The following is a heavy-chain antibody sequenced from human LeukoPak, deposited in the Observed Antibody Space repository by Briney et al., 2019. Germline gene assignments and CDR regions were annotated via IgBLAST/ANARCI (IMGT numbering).Heavy chain of an antibody. V-gene: IGHV3-21*01. CDR2: ITSSSSYI. Sequence: GGTLTLSCAASGFTFSSYSWTWFGRAPGRGWEGFSSITSSSSYIYYADPVEGRFTIARDNAKNSLYLQMNSLRAEDTAIYYCARGRSGWYHNFDYWGQGTLVTVSS. J-gene: IGHJ4*02. CDR1: GFTFSSYS. CDR3: ARGRSGWYHNFDY. D-gene: IGHD6-19*01.